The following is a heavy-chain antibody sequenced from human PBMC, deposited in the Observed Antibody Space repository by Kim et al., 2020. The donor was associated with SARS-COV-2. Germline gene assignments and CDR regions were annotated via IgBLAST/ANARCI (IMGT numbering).Heavy chain of an antibody. V-gene: IGHV4-30-2*01. D-gene: IGHD1-26*01. CDR3: AREKDWELMYYFDY. Sequence: NPSLKSRVTISVDKSKNQFSLKLSSVTAADTAVYYCAREKDWELMYYFDYWGQGTLVTVSS. J-gene: IGHJ4*02.